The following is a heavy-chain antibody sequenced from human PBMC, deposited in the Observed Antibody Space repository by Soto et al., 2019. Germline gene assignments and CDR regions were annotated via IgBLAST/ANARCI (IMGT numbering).Heavy chain of an antibody. D-gene: IGHD6-19*01. CDR1: GFSFSTSW. CDR2: IRQDGSEK. Sequence: PGGSLRLSCAASGFSFSTSWMSWVRQPPGKGLEWVATIRQDGSEKYYVDSMRGRFTISRDNAKNILYLQMNSLRAEDTAVYYCAKVGGSSGLLYEDGMDVWVQGTTVTVS. J-gene: IGHJ6*02. CDR3: AKVGGSSGLLYEDGMDV. V-gene: IGHV3-7*01.